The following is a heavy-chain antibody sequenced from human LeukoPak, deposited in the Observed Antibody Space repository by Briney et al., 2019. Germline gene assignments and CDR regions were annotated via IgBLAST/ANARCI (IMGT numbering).Heavy chain of an antibody. CDR3: ARENNGFDP. Sequence: GGSLRLSCAASGFTFSSYAMHRVRQAPGKGLEWVAVISYDGSNKYYADSVKGRFTISRDNSKNTLYLQMNSLRAEDTAVYYCARENNGFDPWGQGTLVTVSS. CDR2: ISYDGSNK. J-gene: IGHJ5*02. V-gene: IGHV3-30-3*01. CDR1: GFTFSSYA.